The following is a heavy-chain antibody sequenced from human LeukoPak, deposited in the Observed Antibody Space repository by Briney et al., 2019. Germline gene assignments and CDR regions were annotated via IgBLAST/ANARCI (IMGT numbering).Heavy chain of an antibody. D-gene: IGHD3-10*01. Sequence: GGSLRLSCAASGFTFSSYSMNWVRQAPGKGLEWVSSISSSSSYIYYADSVKGRFTISRDNAKNSLYLQMNSLRAEDTAVHYCARDLGGTRITMVRGVIIETHRRYYMDVWGKGTTVTVSS. CDR3: ARDLGGTRITMVRGVIIETHRRYYMDV. V-gene: IGHV3-21*01. CDR2: ISSSSSYI. CDR1: GFTFSSYS. J-gene: IGHJ6*03.